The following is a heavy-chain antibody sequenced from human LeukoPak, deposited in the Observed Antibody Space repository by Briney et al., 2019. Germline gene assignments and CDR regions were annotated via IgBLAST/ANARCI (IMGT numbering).Heavy chain of an antibody. V-gene: IGHV4-59*01. CDR2: IYYSGST. CDR1: GGSISSYY. Sequence: SETLSLTCTVSGGSISSYYWSWIRQPPGKGLEWIGYIYYSGSTNYNPSLKSRVTLSVDTSKNQFSLKLSSVTAADTAVYYCARTRPFDAFDIWGQGTMVTVSS. CDR3: ARTRPFDAFDI. J-gene: IGHJ3*02.